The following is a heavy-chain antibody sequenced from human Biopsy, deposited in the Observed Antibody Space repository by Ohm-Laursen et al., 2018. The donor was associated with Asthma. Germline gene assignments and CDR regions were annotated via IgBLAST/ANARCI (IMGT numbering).Heavy chain of an antibody. V-gene: IGHV3-30*18. Sequence: SLRLSCTASGFTFNSYGMHWVRQAPGKGLEWVAVMSFDGRQTYYADSVKGRFTISRDNSKNTLYLQMNSLRAEDTAVYYRAKERYYDFWSGYPIWGQGTMVTVSS. J-gene: IGHJ3*02. D-gene: IGHD3-3*01. CDR2: MSFDGRQT. CDR1: GFTFNSYG. CDR3: AKERYYDFWSGYPI.